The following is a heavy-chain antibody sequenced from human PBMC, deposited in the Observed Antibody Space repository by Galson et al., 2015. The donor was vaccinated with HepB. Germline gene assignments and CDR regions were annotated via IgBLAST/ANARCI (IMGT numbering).Heavy chain of an antibody. J-gene: IGHJ3*01. CDR3: ARDNRPPMSVGATTSAFNV. CDR1: GDSVSSNSAA. CDR2: IYYKSKWYH. D-gene: IGHD1-26*01. Sequence: CAISGDSVSSNSAAWNWIRQSPSRGLEWLGRIYYKSKWYHDYAESVKGRITINPDTSRNQFSLQLNSMTPDDTAIYYCARDNRPPMSVGATTSAFNVWGQGTKVTVSS. V-gene: IGHV6-1*01.